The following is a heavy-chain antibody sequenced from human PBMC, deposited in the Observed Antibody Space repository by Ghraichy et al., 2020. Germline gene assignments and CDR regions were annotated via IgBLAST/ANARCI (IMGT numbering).Heavy chain of an antibody. CDR3: AKEGAPLRDFWSDKGIREFDY. Sequence: GGSLRLSCAASGFTFSSYAMSWVRQAPGKGLEWVSAISGSGGSTYYADSVKGRFTISRDNSKNTLYLQMNSLRAEDTAVYYCAKEGAPLRDFWSDKGIREFDYWGQGTLVTVSS. V-gene: IGHV3-23*01. J-gene: IGHJ4*02. CDR1: GFTFSSYA. CDR2: ISGSGGST. D-gene: IGHD3-3*01.